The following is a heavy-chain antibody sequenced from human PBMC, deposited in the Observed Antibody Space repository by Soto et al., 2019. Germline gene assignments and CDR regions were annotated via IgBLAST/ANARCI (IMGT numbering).Heavy chain of an antibody. Sequence: SETLSLTCAVYGGSFSGYYWSWIRQPPGKGLEWIGEINHSGSTNYNPSLKSRVTISVDTSKNQFSLKLSSVTAADTAVYYCAILGVSAAMPADYYYYYMDVWGKGTTVTVSS. CDR3: AILGVSAAMPADYYYYYMDV. D-gene: IGHD2-2*01. J-gene: IGHJ6*03. V-gene: IGHV4-34*01. CDR2: INHSGST. CDR1: GGSFSGYY.